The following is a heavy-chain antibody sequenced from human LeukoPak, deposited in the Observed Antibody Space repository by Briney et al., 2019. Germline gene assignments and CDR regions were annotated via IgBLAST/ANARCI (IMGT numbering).Heavy chain of an antibody. V-gene: IGHV3-21*01. CDR3: AREEPYYYDSSGYYAY. CDR1: GFTFSSYS. J-gene: IGHJ4*02. CDR2: ISSSSSYI. D-gene: IGHD3-22*01. Sequence: SGGFLRLSCAASGFTFSSYSMNWVRQAPGKGLEWVSSISSSSSYIYYADSVKGRFTISRDNAKNSLYLQMNSLRAEDTAVYYCAREEPYYYDSSGYYAYWGQGTLVTVSS.